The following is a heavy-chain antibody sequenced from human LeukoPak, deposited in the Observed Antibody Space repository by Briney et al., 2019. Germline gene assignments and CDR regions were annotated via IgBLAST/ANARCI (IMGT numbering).Heavy chain of an antibody. CDR1: GFTFSSYS. V-gene: IGHV3-48*04. D-gene: IGHD3-22*01. J-gene: IGHJ5*02. CDR2: ISSSSSTI. Sequence: GGSLRLSCAASGFTFSSYSMNWVRQAPGKGLEWVSYISSSSSTIYYADSVKGRFTISRDNAKNSLYLQMNSLRAEDTAVYYCARDGRMYYYDSSGYSGFDPWGQGTLVTVSS. CDR3: ARDGRMYYYDSSGYSGFDP.